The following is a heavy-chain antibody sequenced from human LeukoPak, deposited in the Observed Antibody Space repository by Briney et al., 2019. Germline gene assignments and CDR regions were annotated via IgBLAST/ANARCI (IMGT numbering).Heavy chain of an antibody. Sequence: GGSLRLSCAASGFTFSRYAMLWVRQSPGKGLEWVSAIGGSDGTTYYADSVKGRCIISRDNYKNILYLQMNSLRVEDTAIYYCAKVLDSGSCPQYWGQGTLVNVAS. D-gene: IGHD3/OR15-3a*01. CDR1: GFTFSRYA. CDR3: AKVLDSGSCPQY. V-gene: IGHV3-23*01. CDR2: IGGSDGTT. J-gene: IGHJ4*02.